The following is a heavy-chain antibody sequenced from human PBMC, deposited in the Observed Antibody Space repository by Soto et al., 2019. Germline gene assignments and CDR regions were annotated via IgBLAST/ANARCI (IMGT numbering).Heavy chain of an antibody. CDR1: GGTFSSYA. CDR2: IIPIFGTA. J-gene: IGHJ6*02. CDR3: ARSVSFRYQLLKRGMDV. V-gene: IGHV1-69*06. Sequence: SVKVSCKASGGTFSSYAISWVRQAPGQGLEWMGGIIPIFGTANYAQKFQGRVTITADKSTSTAYMELSSLRSEDTAVYYCARSVSFRYQLLKRGMDVWGQGTTVTVSS. D-gene: IGHD2-2*01.